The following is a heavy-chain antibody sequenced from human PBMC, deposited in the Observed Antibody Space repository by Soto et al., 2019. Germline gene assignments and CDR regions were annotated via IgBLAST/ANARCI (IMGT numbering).Heavy chain of an antibody. Sequence: LRLSCAASGFTFSSYAMSWVRQAPGKGLEWVSAISGSGGSTYYADSVKGRFTISRDNSKNTLYLQMNSLRAEDTAVYYCAKDISPYYYDSSGSGTYGMDVWGQGTTVTVSS. V-gene: IGHV3-23*01. CDR1: GFTFSSYA. D-gene: IGHD3-22*01. J-gene: IGHJ6*02. CDR3: AKDISPYYYDSSGSGTYGMDV. CDR2: ISGSGGST.